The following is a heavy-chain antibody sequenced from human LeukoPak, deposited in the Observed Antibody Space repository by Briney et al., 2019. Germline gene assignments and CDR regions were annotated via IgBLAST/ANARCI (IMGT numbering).Heavy chain of an antibody. D-gene: IGHD2-21*02. V-gene: IGHV3-23*01. J-gene: IGHJ1*01. CDR2: IGSSGGST. CDR1: GLTVSNHW. CDR3: AKMEVVTADDKYFQY. Sequence: GGSLRLSCVASGLTVSNHWMSWVRQAPGKGLEWVSVIGSSGGSTYYADSVKGRFTISRDNSKNTLYLQMNSLRAEDTAVYYCAKMEVVTADDKYFQYWGQGALVTVSS.